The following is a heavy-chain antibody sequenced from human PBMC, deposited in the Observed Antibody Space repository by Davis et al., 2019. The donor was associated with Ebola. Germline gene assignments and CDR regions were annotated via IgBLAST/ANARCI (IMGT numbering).Heavy chain of an antibody. V-gene: IGHV4-34*01. CDR1: GGSFSGYY. J-gene: IGHJ4*02. CDR3: ARDNSLEVGATTKDY. Sequence: PSETLSLTCAVYGGSFSGYYWSWIRQPPGKGLEWIGEINHSGSTNYNPSLKSRVTISVDTSKNQFSLKLSSVTAADTAVYYCARDNSLEVGATTKDYWGQGTLVTVSS. D-gene: IGHD1-26*01. CDR2: INHSGST.